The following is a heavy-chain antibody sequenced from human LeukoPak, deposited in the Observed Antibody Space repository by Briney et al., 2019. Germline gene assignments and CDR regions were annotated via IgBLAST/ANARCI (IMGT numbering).Heavy chain of an antibody. J-gene: IGHJ5*02. CDR3: ARDGVTSDWDSLPNWFDR. Sequence: GGSLRLSCVVSGFTFSSYEMNWVRQAPGKGLEWVSYISSNGNTIYYADSVKGRFTISRDNAINSLYLQMNSLRAEDTAVYYCARDGVTSDWDSLPNWFDRWGQGTLVTVSS. D-gene: IGHD6-19*01. CDR1: GFTFSSYE. CDR2: ISSNGNTI. V-gene: IGHV3-48*03.